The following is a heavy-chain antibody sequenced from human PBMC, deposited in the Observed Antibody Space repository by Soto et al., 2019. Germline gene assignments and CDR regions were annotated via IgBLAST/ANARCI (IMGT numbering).Heavy chain of an antibody. CDR1: GDSFTNYW. CDR2: VDPTDSYS. D-gene: IGHD3-3*01. J-gene: IGHJ6*02. Sequence: VQLVQSGAEVKKTGESLRISCKGSGDSFTNYWITWVRQMPGKGLEWLGRVDPTDSYSNYSPSFQGHVTISADKSISTAYLQWSSLKASDTAMYYCARASYYTSGYYFTYYTYAMDVWGQGTTVTVSS. V-gene: IGHV5-10-1*03. CDR3: ARASYYTSGYYFTYYTYAMDV.